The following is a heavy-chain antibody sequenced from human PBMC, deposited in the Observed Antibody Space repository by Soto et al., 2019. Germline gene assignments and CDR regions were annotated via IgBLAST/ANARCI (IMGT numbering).Heavy chain of an antibody. D-gene: IGHD6-13*01. CDR1: GGSFSGYY. J-gene: IGHJ5*02. CDR3: ARGLRPRSNSTYNLFDP. CDR2: INHSRST. Sequence: PSETLSLTCAVYGGSFSGYYWNWIRQPPGKGLEWIGEINHSRSTNYNPSLKSRVTISVDTSKNQFSLKLSSVTAAETAVYYCARGLRPRSNSTYNLFDPWGQGTLVTVSS. V-gene: IGHV4-34*01.